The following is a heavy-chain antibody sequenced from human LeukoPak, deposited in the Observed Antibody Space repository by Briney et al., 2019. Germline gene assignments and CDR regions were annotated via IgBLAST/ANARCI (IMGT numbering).Heavy chain of an antibody. Sequence: NASETLSLTCTVSGASISGYYWSWIRQSPGKGLEWIGYIYYSGDTNYNPSLQSRVTVSVDTSKNQFSLRLTSVSAADTAVYYCVRGPYGSGISNWFDPWGQGTQVIVSS. J-gene: IGHJ5*02. CDR1: GASISGYY. CDR2: IYYSGDT. V-gene: IGHV4-59*01. CDR3: VRGPYGSGISNWFDP. D-gene: IGHD3-10*01.